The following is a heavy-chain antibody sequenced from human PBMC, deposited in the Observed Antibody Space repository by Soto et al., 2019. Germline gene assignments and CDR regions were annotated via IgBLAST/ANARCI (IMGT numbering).Heavy chain of an antibody. D-gene: IGHD2-2*01. CDR3: ARGIQRSDY. CDR2: MNPNSGNT. CDR1: GYSFTTYD. J-gene: IGHJ4*02. V-gene: IGHV1-8*01. Sequence: QVQLVQSGAEVKKPGASVKVSCTTSGYSFTTYDINWVRQATGQGFEWMGWMNPNSGNTLYAQDYQGRVTMTSNTSIITAYMGLSIRRADDTAVYYCARGIQRSDYWGQGTLVTVSS.